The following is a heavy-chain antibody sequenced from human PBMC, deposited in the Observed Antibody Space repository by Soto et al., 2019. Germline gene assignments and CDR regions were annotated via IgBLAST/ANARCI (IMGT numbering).Heavy chain of an antibody. Sequence: SETLSLTCTVSGGSISSYYWSWIRQPPGKGLEWIGYIYYSGSTNYNPSLKSRVTISVDTSKNQFSLKLSSVTAVDTAVYYCARLDFWSGYYSDYYYGMDVWGQGTTVTVSS. D-gene: IGHD3-3*01. CDR1: GGSISSYY. CDR2: IYYSGST. CDR3: ARLDFWSGYYSDYYYGMDV. J-gene: IGHJ6*02. V-gene: IGHV4-59*01.